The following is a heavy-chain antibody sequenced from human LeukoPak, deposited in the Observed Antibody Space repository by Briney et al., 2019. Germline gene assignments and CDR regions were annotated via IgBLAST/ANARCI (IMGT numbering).Heavy chain of an antibody. V-gene: IGHV4-59*08. CDR2: IYSSGSA. CDR3: ARHRDYYDS. Sequence: SETLSLTCTVSGASINNNFWTWIRQPPGKGLEWIGYIYSSGSANYNPSLKSRVIISGDTSKNQISLNLTSVTAADMALYFCARHRDYYDSWGHGTLVTVSS. D-gene: IGHD3-22*01. CDR1: GASINNNF. J-gene: IGHJ4*01.